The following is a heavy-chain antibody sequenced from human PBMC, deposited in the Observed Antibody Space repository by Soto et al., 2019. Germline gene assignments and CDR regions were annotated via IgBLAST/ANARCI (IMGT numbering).Heavy chain of an antibody. D-gene: IGHD5-12*01. J-gene: IGHJ2*01. Sequence: PGGSLRLSCAASGFTFSSYGMHWVRQAPGKGLEWVAVISYDGSNKYYADSVKGRFTISRDNSKNTLYLQMNSLRAEDTAVYYCARAARWLQSRYFDLWGRGTLVTVSS. CDR3: ARAARWLQSRYFDL. CDR2: ISYDGSNK. CDR1: GFTFSSYG. V-gene: IGHV3-30*03.